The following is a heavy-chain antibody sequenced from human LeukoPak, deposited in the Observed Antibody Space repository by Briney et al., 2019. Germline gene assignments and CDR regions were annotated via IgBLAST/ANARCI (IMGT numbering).Heavy chain of an antibody. CDR2: INPNSGGT. CDR1: GDTFTGYY. CDR3: ARGDSYSRTEDY. Sequence: ASVKVSCKASGDTFTGYYMHWVREAPGQRLEWMGWINPNSGGTNYAQKFQGRVTMTRDTSISTAYMELSRLRSDDTAVYYCARGDSYSRTEDYWGQGTLVTVSS. J-gene: IGHJ4*02. D-gene: IGHD6-13*01. V-gene: IGHV1-2*02.